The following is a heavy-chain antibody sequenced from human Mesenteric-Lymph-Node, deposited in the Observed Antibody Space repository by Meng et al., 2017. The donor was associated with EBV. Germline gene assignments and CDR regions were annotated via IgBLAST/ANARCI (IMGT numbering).Heavy chain of an antibody. CDR3: ARGELLWDY. J-gene: IGHJ4*02. D-gene: IGHD2-2*01. CDR1: GDSISSGEYF. CDR2: MDYRGST. Sequence: QVQRQESGPGRWTPSQTLSLTCTVSGDSISSGEYFGSWIRQPPGKGLEWIGYMDYRGSTFYNPSLKSRVTISVDTSKNQFSLKLSSVTAADTAVYFCARGELLWDYWGQGTLVTVSS. V-gene: IGHV4-30-4*01.